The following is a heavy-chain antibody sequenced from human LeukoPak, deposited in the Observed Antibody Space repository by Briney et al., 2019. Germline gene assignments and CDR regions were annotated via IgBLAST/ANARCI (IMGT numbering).Heavy chain of an antibody. CDR1: GYSISSGYY. Sequence: SETLSLTCTVSGYSISSGYYWGWIRPPPGKWLEWIGSIYHSGSTYYNPSLKSRVTISVDTSKNQFSLKLSSVTAADTAVYYCARGDGYLSPGDMDVWGKGTTVTISS. V-gene: IGHV4-38-2*02. D-gene: IGHD5-24*01. J-gene: IGHJ6*03. CDR3: ARGDGYLSPGDMDV. CDR2: IYHSGST.